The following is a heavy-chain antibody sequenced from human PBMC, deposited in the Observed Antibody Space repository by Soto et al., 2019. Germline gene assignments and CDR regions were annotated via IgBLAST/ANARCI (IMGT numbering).Heavy chain of an antibody. J-gene: IGHJ4*02. D-gene: IGHD2-2*01. V-gene: IGHV1-69*08. CDR3: AREIRGYCSSTSCYVAAKLGYFDY. CDR1: GGTFSSYT. CDR2: IIPILGIA. Sequence: QVQLVQSGAEVKKPGSSVKVSCKASGGTFSSYTISWVRQAPGQGLEWMGRIIPILGIANYAQKFQGRVKITADKSTSTAYMELSSLRSEDTAMYYCAREIRGYCSSTSCYVAAKLGYFDYWGQGTLVTVSS.